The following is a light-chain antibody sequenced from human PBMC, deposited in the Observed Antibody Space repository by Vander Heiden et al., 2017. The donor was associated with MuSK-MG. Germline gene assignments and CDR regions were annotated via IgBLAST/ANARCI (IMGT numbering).Light chain of an antibody. CDR2: WAS. V-gene: IGKV4-1*01. CDR1: QSVLYSSNNKNY. CDR3: QQYYNTPLT. J-gene: IGKJ1*01. Sequence: DIVMTQSPDSLAVSLGERATINCKSSQSVLYSSNNKNYVAWYQQKPGQPPKLLIYWASTRESGVPDRFSGSGSGTDFTLTISSLQAEDVAVYYCQQYYNTPLTFGQGTKVEIK.